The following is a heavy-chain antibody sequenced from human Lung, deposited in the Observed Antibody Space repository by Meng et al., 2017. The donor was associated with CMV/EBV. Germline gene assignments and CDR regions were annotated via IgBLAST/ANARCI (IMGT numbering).Heavy chain of an antibody. V-gene: IGHV1-3*01. J-gene: IGHJ4*02. D-gene: IGHD3-9*01. CDR3: AKTPRADWSVDY. CDR1: GYTFTSYT. Sequence: QVQLVQSGAEGKKRGASVKVSCKASGYTFTSYTMYWVRQAPGQRLEWMGWINAGNGNTKYSQKFQGRVTITRDTSARTAYMEVSSLRSEDTAVYYCAKTPRADWSVDYWGQGTLVTVSS. CDR2: INAGNGNT.